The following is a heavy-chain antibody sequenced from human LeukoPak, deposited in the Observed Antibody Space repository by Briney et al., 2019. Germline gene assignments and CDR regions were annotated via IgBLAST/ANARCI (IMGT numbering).Heavy chain of an antibody. CDR1: GFTFSSYE. CDR3: ARVKTEYCGGDCSHYYYGMDV. Sequence: GGSLRLSCAASGFTFSSYEMNWVRQAPGKGLEWVSYISSSGSTIYYADSVKGRFTISRDNAKNSLYLQMNSLRAEDTAVYYCARVKTEYCGGDCSHYYYGMDVWGQGTTVTVSS. J-gene: IGHJ6*02. CDR2: ISSSGSTI. V-gene: IGHV3-48*03. D-gene: IGHD2-21*02.